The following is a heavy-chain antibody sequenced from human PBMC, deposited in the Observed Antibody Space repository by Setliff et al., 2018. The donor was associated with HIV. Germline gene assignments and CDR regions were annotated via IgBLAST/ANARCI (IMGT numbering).Heavy chain of an antibody. D-gene: IGHD3-9*01. Sequence: ASVKVSCTASGYSFINYGISWVRQAPGQGLEWMGWISAYTGHTDYASRLLGRVTLTTDTSTSTAYMELRSLSSDDTAVYFCARARLQGIVTAVGPRDNCLDPWGQGTRVTVSS. V-gene: IGHV1-18*01. CDR3: ARARLQGIVTAVGPRDNCLDP. CDR1: GYSFINYG. J-gene: IGHJ5*02. CDR2: ISAYTGHT.